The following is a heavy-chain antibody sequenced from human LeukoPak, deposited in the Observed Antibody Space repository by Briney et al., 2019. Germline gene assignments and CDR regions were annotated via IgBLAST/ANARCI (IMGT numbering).Heavy chain of an antibody. CDR3: ARDSRYGSGWCDDGLDV. CDR2: QDDRGDT. D-gene: IGHD6-25*01. J-gene: IGHJ6*02. Sequence: SETLSLTCIVSGDSMRSYYWSWIRQAPGKGLEWLGHQDDRGDTNYNPSLKGRGSISVDTSTNQFSLRLRSVTAADTAVYYCARDSRYGSGWCDDGLDVWGPGTTVTVSS. V-gene: IGHV4-59*01. CDR1: GDSMRSYY.